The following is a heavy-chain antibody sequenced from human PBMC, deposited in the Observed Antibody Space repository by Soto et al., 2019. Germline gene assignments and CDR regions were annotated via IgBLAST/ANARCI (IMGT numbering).Heavy chain of an antibody. CDR2: IIPIFGTA. J-gene: IGHJ4*02. CDR3: ATPIVSGSYRFDY. CDR1: GGTFSSYA. Sequence: SVKVSCKASGGTFSSYAISWVRQAPGQGLEWMGGIIPIFGTANYAQKFQGRVTITADESTSTAYMGLSSLRSEDTAVYYCATPIVSGSYRFDYWGQGTLVTVSS. D-gene: IGHD1-26*01. V-gene: IGHV1-69*13.